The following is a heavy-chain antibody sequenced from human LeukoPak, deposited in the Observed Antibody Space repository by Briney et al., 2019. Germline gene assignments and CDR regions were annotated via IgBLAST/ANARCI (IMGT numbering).Heavy chain of an antibody. Sequence: GGSLRLSCAASGFTFDDYAMHWVRQAPGKGLEWVSGISWNSGSIGYADSAKGRFTISRDNSKNTLYLQMNSLRAEDTAVYYCARSSGYSSGLYFDFWGQGTLVTASS. V-gene: IGHV3-9*01. CDR2: ISWNSGSI. CDR1: GFTFDDYA. J-gene: IGHJ4*02. D-gene: IGHD6-19*01. CDR3: ARSSGYSSGLYFDF.